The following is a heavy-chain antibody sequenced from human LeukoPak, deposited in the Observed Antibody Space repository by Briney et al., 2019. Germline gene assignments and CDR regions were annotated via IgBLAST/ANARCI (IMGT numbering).Heavy chain of an antibody. CDR3: ARDTKGGGHTRFYMDV. CDR1: GGSISDYY. V-gene: IGHV4-4*07. D-gene: IGHD3-9*01. CDR2: ISASGST. J-gene: IGHJ6*03. Sequence: PSETLSLTCTVSGGSISDYYWSWIRQPAGKGLEWIGLISASGSTIYNPSLKSRVTMSVDTSKNQFSLRVTSVTAADTAMYYCARDTKGGGHTRFYMDVWGNGTTVTVSS.